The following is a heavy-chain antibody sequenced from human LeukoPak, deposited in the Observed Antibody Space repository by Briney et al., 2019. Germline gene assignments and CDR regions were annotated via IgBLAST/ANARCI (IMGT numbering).Heavy chain of an antibody. J-gene: IGHJ5*02. CDR1: GGSISSGGYS. CDR2: IYHSGST. CDR3: ARGFSTNWFDP. Sequence: SETLSLTCAVSGGSISSGGYSWSWIRLPSGKGVEWIGYIYHSGSTYYNPSLKSRVTISVDRSKNQFSLKLSSVTAADTAVYYCARGFSTNWFDPWGQGTLVTVSS. D-gene: IGHD2-2*01. V-gene: IGHV4-30-2*01.